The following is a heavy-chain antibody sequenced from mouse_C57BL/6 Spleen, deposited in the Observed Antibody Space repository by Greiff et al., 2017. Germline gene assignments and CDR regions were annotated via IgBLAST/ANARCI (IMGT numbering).Heavy chain of an antibody. CDR3: ARGILQYYGSSLDY. CDR2: ISGGGGNT. Sequence: EVKLVESGGGLVRPGGSLKLSCAASGFTFSSYTMSWVRQTPEKRLGWVATISGGGGNTYYPDSVKGRFAISRANAKNTLYLQMSSLRSEDTALYYCARGILQYYGSSLDYWGQGTTLTVSS. D-gene: IGHD1-1*01. V-gene: IGHV5-9*01. J-gene: IGHJ2*01. CDR1: GFTFSSYT.